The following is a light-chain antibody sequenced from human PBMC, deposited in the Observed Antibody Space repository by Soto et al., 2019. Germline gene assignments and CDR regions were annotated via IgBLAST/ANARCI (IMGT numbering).Light chain of an antibody. J-gene: IGKJ1*01. CDR1: QSISIW. Sequence: DFHRTEYPSTLSASVGDRVTITCRASQSISIWLAWYQQKPGKAPNLLIYKTSSLETGVPSRFSGSGSGTEFTLTISSQQPDDFATYYCQHWNDYSWTFGQGTKVEVK. CDR3: QHWNDYSWT. V-gene: IGKV1-5*03. CDR2: KTS.